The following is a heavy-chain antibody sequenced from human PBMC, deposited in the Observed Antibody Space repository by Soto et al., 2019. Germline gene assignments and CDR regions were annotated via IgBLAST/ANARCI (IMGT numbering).Heavy chain of an antibody. CDR1: GYTLTELS. J-gene: IGHJ4*02. D-gene: IGHD2-2*01. V-gene: IGHV1-24*01. CDR2: FDPEDGET. Sequence: ASVKVSCKVSGYTLTELSMHWVRQAPGKGLEWMGGFDPEDGETIYAQKFQGRVTMTEDTSTDTAYMELSSLRSEDTAVYYCATVRDIVVVPAAYLSFDHWGQGTLVTVSS. CDR3: ATVRDIVVVPAAYLSFDH.